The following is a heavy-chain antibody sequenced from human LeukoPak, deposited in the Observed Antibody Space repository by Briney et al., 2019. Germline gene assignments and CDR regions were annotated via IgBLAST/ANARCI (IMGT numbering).Heavy chain of an antibody. CDR2: IYPDDSDT. CDR1: GYRFNAYW. D-gene: IGHD3-22*01. J-gene: IGHJ3*01. CDR3: ARPNITSYYDSRGYDAFDV. Sequence: GESLKISCKGSGYRFNAYWIAWVRQMPGKGLEWMGIIYPDDSDTRYSPSFQGQVTISADKSVRTAYLQWSSLKASDAAMYYCARPNITSYYDSRGYDAFDVWGQGTMVTVSS. V-gene: IGHV5-51*01.